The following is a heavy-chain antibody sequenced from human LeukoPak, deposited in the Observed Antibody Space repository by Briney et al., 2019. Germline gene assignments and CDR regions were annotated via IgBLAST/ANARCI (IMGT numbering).Heavy chain of an antibody. V-gene: IGHV3-7*01. CDR3: ATDNVYCSRTSCYQTFDY. CDR2: IKQDGSER. D-gene: IGHD2-2*01. CDR1: GFSFSSYW. Sequence: PGGSLRLSCAASGFSFSSYWMSWVRQASGKGLEWVAIIKQDGSERYYVDSVKGRFTISRDNSRNSLYLQMDILRAEDTAVYYCATDNVYCSRTSCYQTFDYWGQGTLVTVPS. J-gene: IGHJ4*02.